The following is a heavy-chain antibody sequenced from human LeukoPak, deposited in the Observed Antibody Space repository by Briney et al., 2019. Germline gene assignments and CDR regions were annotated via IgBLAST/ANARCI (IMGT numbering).Heavy chain of an antibody. V-gene: IGHV4-59*08. D-gene: IGHD6-6*01. Sequence: SETLSLTCTVSGSMYNYYWSWIRQPPGKGLEWIGYIHYNGITNYSPSLKSRVTMSLDTSKNQVSLKLNSVTAADTAVYYCAGFTISSEALVYWGQGTLVTVSS. J-gene: IGHJ4*02. CDR1: GSMYNYY. CDR2: IHYNGIT. CDR3: AGFTISSEALVY.